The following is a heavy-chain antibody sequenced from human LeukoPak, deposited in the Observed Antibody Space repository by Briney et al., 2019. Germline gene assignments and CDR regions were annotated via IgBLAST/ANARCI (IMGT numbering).Heavy chain of an antibody. Sequence: GGSLRLSCAASGFTFSSYAMSWVRQAPGKGLEWVSSISSSSGYIYYADSVKGRFTISRDNAKNSLYLQMNSLRAEDTAVYYCATHCTNGVCYDVLVDYWGQGTLVTVSS. CDR2: ISSSSGYI. CDR3: ATHCTNGVCYDVLVDY. CDR1: GFTFSSYA. J-gene: IGHJ4*02. D-gene: IGHD2-8*01. V-gene: IGHV3-21*01.